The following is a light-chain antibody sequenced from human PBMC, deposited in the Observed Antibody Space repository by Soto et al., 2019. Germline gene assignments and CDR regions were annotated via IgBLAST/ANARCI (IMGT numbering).Light chain of an antibody. CDR3: QKYNSALPGA. CDR1: QGISNY. CDR2: AAS. J-gene: IGKJ3*01. Sequence: DIQMTQSPSSLSASVGDRVTITCRASQGISNYLAWYQQKPGKVPKLLIYAASTLQSGVPSRFSGSGSGTDFTLTISSLQPEDAATYYCQKYNSALPGAFGPGTKVDIK. V-gene: IGKV1-27*01.